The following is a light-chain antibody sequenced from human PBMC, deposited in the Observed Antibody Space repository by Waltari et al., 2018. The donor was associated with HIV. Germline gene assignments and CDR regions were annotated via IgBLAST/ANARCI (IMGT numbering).Light chain of an antibody. Sequence: QSVLTQPPSASGTPGQRVTISCSGSSSNIRRNTVSWYQQLPGTAPKLLIDSNAQRPSGVPDRFAGSKSGTSASLAISGLQSEDEADYYCAAWDDSLNGWVFGGGTKLTVL. CDR2: SNA. V-gene: IGLV1-44*01. CDR1: SSNIRRNT. CDR3: AAWDDSLNGWV. J-gene: IGLJ3*02.